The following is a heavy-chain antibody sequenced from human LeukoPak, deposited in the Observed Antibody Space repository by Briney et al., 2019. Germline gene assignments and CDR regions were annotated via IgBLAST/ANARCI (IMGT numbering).Heavy chain of an antibody. CDR2: IYSGGST. D-gene: IGHD3-3*02. CDR3: AREISRTGAFDI. J-gene: IGHJ3*02. V-gene: IGHV3-53*05. CDR1: GFTVSSNY. Sequence: GRSLRLSCAASGFTVSSNYMSWVRQAPGKGLEWVSVIYSGGSTYYADSVKGRFTISRDNSKNTLYLQMNSLRAEDTAVYYCAREISRTGAFDIWGQGTMVTVSS.